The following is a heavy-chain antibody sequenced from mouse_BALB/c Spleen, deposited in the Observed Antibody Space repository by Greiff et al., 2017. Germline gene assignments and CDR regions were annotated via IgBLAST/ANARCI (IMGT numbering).Heavy chain of an antibody. CDR1: GFSLTGYG. CDR3: ARNLGAMDD. CDR2: IWGDGST. J-gene: IGHJ4*01. V-gene: IGHV2-6-7*01. Sequence: QVQLQQSGPGLVAPSQSLSITCTVSGFSLTGYGVNWVRQPPGKGLEWLGMIWGDGSTDYNAAFISRLSISKDNSKSQVFFKMNSLQANDTAIYYCARNLGAMDDWGQGTSVTVSS.